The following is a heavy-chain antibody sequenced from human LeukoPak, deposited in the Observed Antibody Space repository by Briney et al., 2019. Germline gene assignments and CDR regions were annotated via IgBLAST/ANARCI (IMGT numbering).Heavy chain of an antibody. CDR1: GFTFSKYA. CDR2: IYGNSKKT. J-gene: IGHJ1*01. V-gene: IGHV3-23*01. CDR3: VQSELRPFKAFD. Sequence: GGSLRLSCGAAGFTFSKYAMTWVRQAPGKGPQWVSSIYGNSKKTFYADSVKGRFTISRDNAKNTLYLQMNILGVEDTAVYYCVQSELRPFKAFDWGQGTQVTVSS. D-gene: IGHD1-7*01.